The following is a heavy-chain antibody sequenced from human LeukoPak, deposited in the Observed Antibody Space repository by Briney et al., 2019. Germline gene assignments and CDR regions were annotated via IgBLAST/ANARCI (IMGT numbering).Heavy chain of an antibody. V-gene: IGHV3-48*03. D-gene: IGHD6-19*01. J-gene: IGHJ4*02. CDR2: ISSSGSTI. CDR3: AFPFYSSGWYYFDY. Sequence: GGSLRLSCAASGFTFSSYEMNWVRQAPGKGLEWASYISSSGSTIYYADSVKGRFTISRDNAKNSLYLQMNSLRAEDTAVYYCAFPFYSSGWYYFDYWGQGTLVTVSS. CDR1: GFTFSSYE.